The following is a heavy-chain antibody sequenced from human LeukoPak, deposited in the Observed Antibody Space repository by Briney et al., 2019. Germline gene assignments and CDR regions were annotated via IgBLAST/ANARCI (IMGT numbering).Heavy chain of an antibody. CDR1: GYTFTAYY. J-gene: IGHJ5*02. CDR3: ARAPPITRGPFDP. Sequence: ASVKVSCKASGYTFTAYYMHWVRQAPGQGLEWMGWINPNSGGTIYAQKFQGRVTMTRDTSISTVYMELSRLRSDDTAVYYCARAPPITRGPFDPWGQGTLVTVS. V-gene: IGHV1-2*02. D-gene: IGHD3-10*01. CDR2: INPNSGGT.